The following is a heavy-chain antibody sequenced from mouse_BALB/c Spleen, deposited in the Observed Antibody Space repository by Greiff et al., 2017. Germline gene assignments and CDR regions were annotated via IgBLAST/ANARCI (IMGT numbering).Heavy chain of an antibody. V-gene: IGHV5-12-1*01. J-gene: IGHJ3*01. D-gene: IGHD1-2*01. Sequence: EVNLVESGGGLVQPGGSRKLSCAASGFAFSSYDMSWVRQTPEKRLEWVAYISSGGGSTYYPDTVKGRFTISRDNAKNTLYLQMSSLKSEDTAMYYCARGIHYYGYPFAYWGQGTLVTVSA. CDR3: ARGIHYYGYPFAY. CDR2: ISSGGGST. CDR1: GFAFSSYD.